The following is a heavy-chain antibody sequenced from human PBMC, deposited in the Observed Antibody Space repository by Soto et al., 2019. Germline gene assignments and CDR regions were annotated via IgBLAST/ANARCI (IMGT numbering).Heavy chain of an antibody. D-gene: IGHD3-10*01. V-gene: IGHV4-4*07. Sequence: SDTLSLTCSVSGGSINSYWWSWIRQPAGKGLEWIGRVYSSGTTDYNPSLNSRATLSVETSKNQFSLKLSSVTAADTAVYYCARDIGSYAYGEGYWGEGIQVTFYS. CDR2: VYSSGTT. CDR1: GGSINSYW. J-gene: IGHJ4*02. CDR3: ARDIGSYAYGEGY.